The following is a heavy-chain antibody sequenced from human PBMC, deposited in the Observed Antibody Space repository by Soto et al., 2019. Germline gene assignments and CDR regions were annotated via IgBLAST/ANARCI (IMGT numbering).Heavy chain of an antibody. J-gene: IGHJ4*02. CDR3: ARAGNYYDSSGYLNY. CDR2: IYYSGST. Sequence: ETLSLTCTVSGGSVSSGSYYWSWIRQPPGKGLEWIGYIYYSGSTNYNPSLKSRVTISVDTSKNQFSLKLSSVTAADTAVYYCARAGNYYDSSGYLNYWGQGTLVTVSS. D-gene: IGHD3-22*01. V-gene: IGHV4-61*01. CDR1: GGSVSSGSYY.